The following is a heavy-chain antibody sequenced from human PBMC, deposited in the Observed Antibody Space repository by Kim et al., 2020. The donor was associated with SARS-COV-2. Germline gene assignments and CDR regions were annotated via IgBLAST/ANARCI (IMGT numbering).Heavy chain of an antibody. D-gene: IGHD6-13*01. CDR3: ARHRAVVWQQLLGVFDY. Sequence: SETLSLTCTVSGGSISSSSYYWGWIRQPPGKGLEWIGSIYYSGSTYYNPSLKSRVTISVDTSKNQFSLKLSSVTAADTAVYYCARHRAVVWQQLLGVFDYWGQGTLVTVSS. CDR2: IYYSGST. V-gene: IGHV4-39*01. CDR1: GGSISSSSYY. J-gene: IGHJ4*02.